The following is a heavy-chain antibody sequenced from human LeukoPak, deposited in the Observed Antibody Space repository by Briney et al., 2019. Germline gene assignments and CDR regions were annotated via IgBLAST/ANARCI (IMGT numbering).Heavy chain of an antibody. J-gene: IGHJ4*02. D-gene: IGHD6-19*01. CDR2: ISSSSSTI. CDR3: ARVGLQWPVLERFDY. V-gene: IGHV3-48*01. Sequence: GGSLRLSCAASGFTFSSYSMNWVRQAPGKGLEWVSYISSSSSTIYYADSVKGRFTISRDNAKNSLYLQMNSLRAEDTAVYYCARVGLQWPVLERFDYWGQGTLVTVSS. CDR1: GFTFSSYS.